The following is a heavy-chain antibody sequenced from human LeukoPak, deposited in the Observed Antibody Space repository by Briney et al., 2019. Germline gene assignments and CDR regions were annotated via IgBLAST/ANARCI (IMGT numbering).Heavy chain of an antibody. CDR2: ISWNSGSI. CDR3: AKDLYDGYNSMGRDGMDV. V-gene: IGHV3-9*01. J-gene: IGHJ6*02. D-gene: IGHD5-24*01. Sequence: PGGSLRLSCAASGFTFDDYAMHWVRHAPGKGLEWVSGISWNSGSIVYADSVKGRFTISRDNAKNSLYLQMNSLRAEDTALYYCAKDLYDGYNSMGRDGMDVCGQGTTVTVSS. CDR1: GFTFDDYA.